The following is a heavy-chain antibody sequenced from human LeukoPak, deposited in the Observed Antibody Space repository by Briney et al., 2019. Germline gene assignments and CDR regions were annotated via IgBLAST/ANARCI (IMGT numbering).Heavy chain of an antibody. V-gene: IGHV4-59*08. CDR3: ARSGVVDLDY. CDR1: GGSISSYY. Sequence: TSETLSLTCTVSGGSISSYYWSWIRQPPGKGLEWIGYIYYSGSTNYNPSLKSRATISVETSKNQFSLKLSSVTAADTAVYYCARSGVVDLDYWGQGALVTVSS. J-gene: IGHJ4*02. D-gene: IGHD3-22*01. CDR2: IYYSGST.